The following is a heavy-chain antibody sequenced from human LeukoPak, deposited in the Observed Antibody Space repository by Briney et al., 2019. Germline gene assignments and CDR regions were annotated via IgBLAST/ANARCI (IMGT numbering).Heavy chain of an antibody. Sequence: GASVKVSCKASGGTFSSYAISWVRQAPGQGLEWMGGIIPIFGTASYAQKFQGRVTMTRDTSTSTVYMELSSLRSEDTAVYYCARLNDYGGNAPEDPWGQGTLVTVSS. V-gene: IGHV1-69*05. CDR1: GGTFSSYA. CDR2: IIPIFGTA. CDR3: ARLNDYGGNAPEDP. D-gene: IGHD4-23*01. J-gene: IGHJ5*02.